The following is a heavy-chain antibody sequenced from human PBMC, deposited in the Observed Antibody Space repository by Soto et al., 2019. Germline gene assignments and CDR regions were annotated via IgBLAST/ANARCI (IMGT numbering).Heavy chain of an antibody. CDR3: ARGAYDILTGYIRYFDL. V-gene: IGHV4-31*03. CDR2: IYYSGST. CDR1: GGSISSGGYY. D-gene: IGHD3-9*01. Sequence: TLSLTCTVSGGSISSGGYYWSWMRQQPGKGLEWIGYIYYSGSTYYNPSLKSRVTISVDTSKNQFSLKLSSVTAADTAVYYCARGAYDILTGYIRYFDLWGRGTLVTVSS. J-gene: IGHJ2*01.